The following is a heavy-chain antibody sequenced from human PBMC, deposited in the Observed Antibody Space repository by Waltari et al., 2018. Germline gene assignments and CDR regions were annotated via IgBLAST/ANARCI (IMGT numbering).Heavy chain of an antibody. D-gene: IGHD1-7*01. CDR3: AKEPRELELRWTYRY. Sequence: QVQLVQSGAEVKKPGASVKVSCKASGYTFTSYYMHWVRQAPGQGLEWMGIINPRGGSTSYAQKFQGRVTMTRDTSTSTVYMELSSLRSEDTAVYYCAKEPRELELRWTYRYWGQGTLVTVSS. J-gene: IGHJ4*02. V-gene: IGHV1-46*01. CDR2: INPRGGST. CDR1: GYTFTSYY.